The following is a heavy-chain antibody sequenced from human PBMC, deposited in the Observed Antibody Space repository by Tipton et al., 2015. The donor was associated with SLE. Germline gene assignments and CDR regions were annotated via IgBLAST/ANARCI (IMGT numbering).Heavy chain of an antibody. J-gene: IGHJ4*02. CDR2: IYYSGST. CDR1: GGSISSYR. Sequence: LRLSCTVSGGSISSYRWSWIRQPPGKGLEWIGYIYYSGSTNYNPSLKSRVTMSIDTSKNQFSLRLRSVTAADTAVYYCARGYCSGDVCFGRGYFDYWGQGTQVTVSS. D-gene: IGHD2-8*02. V-gene: IGHV4-59*12. CDR3: ARGYCSGDVCFGRGYFDY.